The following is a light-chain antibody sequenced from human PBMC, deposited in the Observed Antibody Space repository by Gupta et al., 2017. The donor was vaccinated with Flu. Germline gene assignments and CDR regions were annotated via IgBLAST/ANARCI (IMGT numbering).Light chain of an antibody. Sequence: SVKLTCTLSSGHSSYAIAWHQQQPEKGPRYLMKLNSDGSHSKGDGIPDRFSGSSSGAERYLTISSLQSEDEAYYYCQTWDTGWVFGGGTKLTVL. CDR2: LNSDGSH. V-gene: IGLV4-69*01. CDR3: QTWDTGWV. CDR1: SGHSSYA. J-gene: IGLJ3*02.